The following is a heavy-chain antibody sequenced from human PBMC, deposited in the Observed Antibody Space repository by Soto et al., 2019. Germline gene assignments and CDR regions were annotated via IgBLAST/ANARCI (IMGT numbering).Heavy chain of an antibody. V-gene: IGHV3-48*01. D-gene: IGHD3-10*01. CDR2: ISRSTIT. J-gene: IGHJ1*01. Sequence: GWSLRLSCVVSGFTFSTYDVTWVRQAPGKGLEWVSSISRSTITDYADSVKGRFTISGDKAKNSVYLQMNSLRAEDTAVYYCARGYASGNYYCWGQGTLVTVSS. CDR3: ARGYASGNYYC. CDR1: GFTFSTYD.